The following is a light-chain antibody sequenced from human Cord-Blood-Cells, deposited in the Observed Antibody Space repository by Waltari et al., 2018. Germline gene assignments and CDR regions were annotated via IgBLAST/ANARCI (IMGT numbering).Light chain of an antibody. CDR2: GAS. CDR3: QQYGSSPLT. Sequence: EIVLTQSPGTLSLSPGERATLSCRTSQSVSNSYLAWYQQKPGQAPGPLICGASSRATGIPDRCSGSGSGTDFTLTISRLEPEDFAVYYCQQYGSSPLTFGGGTKVEIK. V-gene: IGKV3-20*01. CDR1: QSVSNSY. J-gene: IGKJ4*01.